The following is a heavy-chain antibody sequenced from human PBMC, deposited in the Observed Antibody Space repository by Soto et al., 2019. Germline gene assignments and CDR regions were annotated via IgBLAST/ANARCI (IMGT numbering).Heavy chain of an antibody. CDR3: ARAAYCGSDSCSDAFEI. V-gene: IGHV1-3*01. D-gene: IGHD2-21*02. CDR1: GYTFTNYA. J-gene: IGHJ3*02. CDR2: INAGNGNT. Sequence: ASVKVSCKASGYTFTNYAMHWVRQAPGRRLEWMGWINAGNGNTKYSQQFQGRVTITRDTSASTAYMELSSLRSEDTAVYYCARAAYCGSDSCSDAFEIWGQGTVVTVSS.